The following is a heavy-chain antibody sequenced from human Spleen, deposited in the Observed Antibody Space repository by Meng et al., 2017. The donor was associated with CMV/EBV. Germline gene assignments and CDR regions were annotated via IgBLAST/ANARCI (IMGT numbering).Heavy chain of an antibody. CDR3: AKVLGTVTNYGMDV. J-gene: IGHJ6*02. CDR2: IAYDGSNK. V-gene: IGHV3-30-3*01. D-gene: IGHD4-11*01. Sequence: GGSLRLSCAASGFIFSSSPMYWVRQAPGKGLEWVAVIAYDGSNKFYADSVRGRFTISRDNSKNTLFLQMNSLRPEDTAVYYCAKVLGTVTNYGMDVWGQGTTVTVSS. CDR1: GFIFSSSP.